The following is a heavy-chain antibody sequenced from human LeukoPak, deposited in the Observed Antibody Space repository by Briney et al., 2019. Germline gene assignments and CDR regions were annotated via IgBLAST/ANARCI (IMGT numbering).Heavy chain of an antibody. CDR1: GYSFTSYW. J-gene: IGHJ4*02. CDR3: AGHRCSGCSCYPYYFEY. D-gene: IGHD2-15*01. Sequence: GESLKISCKGSGYSFTSYWIGWVRQMPGKGLEWMGIIYPGDSDTRYSPSFQGQVTISADKSISTAYLQWSSLKTPNTAMYYCAGHRCSGCSCYPYYFEYWGEGTLVTVSS. V-gene: IGHV5-51*01. CDR2: IYPGDSDT.